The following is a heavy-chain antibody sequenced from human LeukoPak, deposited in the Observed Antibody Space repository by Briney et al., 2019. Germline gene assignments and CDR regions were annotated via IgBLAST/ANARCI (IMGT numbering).Heavy chain of an antibody. CDR3: AKVKWKLIGYFDY. D-gene: IGHD1-20*01. CDR2: LTGDGNT. J-gene: IGHJ4*02. V-gene: IGHV3-23*01. CDR1: GFTFSDYA. Sequence: PGGSLRLSCAASGFTFSDYAMSWVRQAPGKGLEWVSVLTGDGNTYYADSVKGRFTNSRDDSKNTLFLQMNSLRAEDTAVYFCAKVKWKLIGYFDYWGQGTLVTVSS.